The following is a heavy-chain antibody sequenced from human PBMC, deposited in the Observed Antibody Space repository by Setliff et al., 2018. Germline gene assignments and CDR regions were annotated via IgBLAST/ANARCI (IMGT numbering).Heavy chain of an antibody. CDR1: GGSISSRSYY. CDR3: ARVSSYGSGSYYYYYYGMDV. Sequence: PSETLSLTCTVSGGSISSRSYYWGWNRQPPGKGLEWIGSIYYSGSTYYKPSLKSRVTISVDTSKNQFSLKLSSVTAAGTAVYYCARVSSYGSGSYYYYYYGMDVWGQGTTVTVSS. J-gene: IGHJ6*02. CDR2: IYYSGST. D-gene: IGHD3-10*01. V-gene: IGHV4-39*07.